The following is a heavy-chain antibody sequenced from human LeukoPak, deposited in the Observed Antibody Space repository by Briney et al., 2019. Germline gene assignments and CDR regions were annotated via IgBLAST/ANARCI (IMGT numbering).Heavy chain of an antibody. J-gene: IGHJ6*02. V-gene: IGHV3-33*01. CDR1: GFTFSSYG. D-gene: IGHD3-10*01. CDR3: ARDLGSGSFYYYYGMDV. CDR2: IWYDGSNK. Sequence: PGGSLRLSCAASGFTFSSYGMHWVRQAPGKGLEWVAVIWYDGSNKYYADSVKGRFTISRDNSKNTLYLQMNSLRAEDTAVYYCARDLGSGSFYYYYGMDVWGQGTTVTVSS.